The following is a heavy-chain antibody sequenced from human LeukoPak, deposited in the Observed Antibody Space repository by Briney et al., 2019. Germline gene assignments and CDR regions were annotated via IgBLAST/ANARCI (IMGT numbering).Heavy chain of an antibody. CDR2: LNHSGST. CDR1: GGSFSGYY. J-gene: IGHJ3*02. V-gene: IGHV4-34*01. D-gene: IGHD3-9*01. Sequence: SETLSLTCAVYGGSFSGYYWSWIRQPPGKGLEWIGELNHSGSTNYNPSLKSRVTISVDTSKNQFSLKLSSVTAADTAVYYCARMWYYDILTGYYPRDAFDIWGQGTMVTVSS. CDR3: ARMWYYDILTGYYPRDAFDI.